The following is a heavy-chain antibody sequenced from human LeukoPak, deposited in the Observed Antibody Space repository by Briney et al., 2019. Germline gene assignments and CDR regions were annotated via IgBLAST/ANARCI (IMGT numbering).Heavy chain of an antibody. CDR3: ARAEVGGAFDT. J-gene: IGHJ3*02. CDR2: VYPDDSNT. Sequence: GESLKISCKGSEYSFTNYWIAWVRQMPGKGLEWMGIVYPDDSNTRYSPSFQGQVTISADKSTSTAYLQWSSLKASDTAMYYCARAEVGGAFDTWGHGTMVTVSP. D-gene: IGHD6-19*01. V-gene: IGHV5-51*01. CDR1: EYSFTNYW.